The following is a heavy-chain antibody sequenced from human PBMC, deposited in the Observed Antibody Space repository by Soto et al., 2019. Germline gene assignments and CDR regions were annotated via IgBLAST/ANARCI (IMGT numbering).Heavy chain of an antibody. CDR2: ISGRGGST. CDR1: GFTFSSYA. Sequence: EAQLLESGGCLVQPGGSLRLSCAASGFTFSSYALSCVRQAPGKGMEWVSTISGRGGSTYYADPVKGRFTISRDNSKNSVYLQMNTLRAEATAVYFCAEGGIDLVDFRTWGQGTLVTVSS. V-gene: IGHV3-23*01. D-gene: IGHD3-16*01. CDR3: AEGGIDLVDFRT. J-gene: IGHJ4*02.